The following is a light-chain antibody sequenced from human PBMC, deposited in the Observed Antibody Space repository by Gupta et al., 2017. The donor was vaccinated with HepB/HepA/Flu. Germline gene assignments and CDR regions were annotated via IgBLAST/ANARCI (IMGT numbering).Light chain of an antibody. J-gene: IGKJ4*01. CDR1: QSVSSY. CDR2: DAS. Sequence: EIVLTQSPATLSLSPGERATLSCRASQSVSSYLAWYQQKPGQAPRLIIYDASNRDIGIPDRFSGSGDGTDFTLTSSSREHEDFAIYYGQQNYSGHTFGGGTKVEIK. CDR3: QQNYSGHT. V-gene: IGKV3-11*01.